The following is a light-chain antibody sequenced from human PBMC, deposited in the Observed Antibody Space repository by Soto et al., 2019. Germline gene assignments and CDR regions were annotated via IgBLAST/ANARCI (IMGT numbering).Light chain of an antibody. Sequence: DTQMTQSPSSVSASVGDRVTITCRASQGVNAWLAWYQKKPGKAPELLIYEASTLHSGVPSRFSGSGSGTDFTRTISSLQPEDFSTYYCQQANSFPLTVGGGTKVEVQ. CDR3: QQANSFPLT. CDR2: EAS. V-gene: IGKV1-12*01. CDR1: QGVNAW. J-gene: IGKJ4*01.